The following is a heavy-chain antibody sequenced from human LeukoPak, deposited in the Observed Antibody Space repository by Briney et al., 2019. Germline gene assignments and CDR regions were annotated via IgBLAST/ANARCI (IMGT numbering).Heavy chain of an antibody. J-gene: IGHJ3*02. D-gene: IGHD2-21*01. Sequence: PSETLSLTCTVSGGSISSGAYYWSWIRQPAGKGLEWIGRLYTNGGTNYNPSLKSRVSTSVDTSKNQFSLKLSSVTAADTAMYYCAGHAIPLDAFDIWGQGTMVTVSS. CDR2: LYTNGGT. V-gene: IGHV4-61*02. CDR1: GGSISSGAYY. CDR3: AGHAIPLDAFDI.